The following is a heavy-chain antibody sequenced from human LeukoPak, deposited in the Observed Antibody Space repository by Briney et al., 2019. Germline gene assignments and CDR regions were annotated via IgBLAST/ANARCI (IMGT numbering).Heavy chain of an antibody. V-gene: IGHV1-8*02. D-gene: IGHD6-13*01. J-gene: IGHJ6*03. CDR3: ARGGDSSSWYQYYYYYMDV. CDR2: MNPNSGNT. Sequence: ASVKVSCKASGYTFTSYDINWVRQATGQGLEWMGWMNPNSGNTGYAQKFQGRVTMTRNTSISTAYMELSSLRSEDTAVYYCARGGDSSSWYQYYYYYMDVWGKGTTVTISS. CDR1: GYTFTSYD.